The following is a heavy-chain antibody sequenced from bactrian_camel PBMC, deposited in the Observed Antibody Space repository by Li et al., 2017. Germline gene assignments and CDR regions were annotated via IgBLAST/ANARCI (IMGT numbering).Heavy chain of an antibody. Sequence: SLRLSCAPFGFTYRSNCIGWFRQAPGKEREGVAMIDSDGSTKYIDSVKGRFTLSQDDAKSTVYLQMNSLEPEDTAMYYCAQDYYYSDYSQGLTYWGQGTQVTVS. CDR1: GFTYRSNC. J-gene: IGHJ4*01. V-gene: IGHV3S10*01. CDR2: IDSDGST. CDR3: AQDYYYSDYSQGLTY. D-gene: IGHD4*01.